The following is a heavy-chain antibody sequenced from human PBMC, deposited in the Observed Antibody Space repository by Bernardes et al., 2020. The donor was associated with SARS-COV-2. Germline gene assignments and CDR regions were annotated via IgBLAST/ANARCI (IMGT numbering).Heavy chain of an antibody. Sequence: GGSLRLSCAASGFTFSDYWMNWVRQVPGKGLVWVSGINKDGSGTNYAESVRGRFTISRDNATRTLYLQMNSLGAEDSAVYYCSKDLHNYGMDVWGQGTTVIVSS. J-gene: IGHJ6*02. D-gene: IGHD4-4*01. V-gene: IGHV3-74*01. CDR1: GFTFSDYW. CDR3: SKDLHNYGMDV. CDR2: INKDGSGT.